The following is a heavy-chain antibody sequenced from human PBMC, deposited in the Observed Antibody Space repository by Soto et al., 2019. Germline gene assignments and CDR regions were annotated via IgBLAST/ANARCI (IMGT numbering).Heavy chain of an antibody. Sequence: QVQLVQSGAEVKKPGASVTVSCKASGYRFSDYYLHWVRQAPGQGPEWMGWMNPNSGDTKYAQKFKGRVTMTRDRSVRTAFMELIWLKSDDTAVYYCARESGGATATLDYYYFYMDVWGIGTTVTVSS. CDR2: MNPNSGDT. D-gene: IGHD5-12*01. J-gene: IGHJ6*03. V-gene: IGHV1-2*02. CDR1: GYRFSDYY. CDR3: ARESGGATATLDYYYFYMDV.